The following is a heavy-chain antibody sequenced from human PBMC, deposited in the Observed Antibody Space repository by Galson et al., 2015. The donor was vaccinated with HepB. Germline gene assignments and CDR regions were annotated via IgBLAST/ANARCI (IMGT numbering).Heavy chain of an antibody. Sequence: SLRLSCAASGFSFTSYAMSWVRQAPGKGLEWVSTISASGGSTYYSDSVKGRFTISRDKSQNTLYLQMASLRDEDTAVYHCAKVPPGYCTTTSCYPHYFDYWGQGALVTVSS. CDR2: ISASGGST. J-gene: IGHJ4*02. CDR3: AKVPPGYCTTTSCYPHYFDY. CDR1: GFSFTSYA. V-gene: IGHV3-23*01. D-gene: IGHD2-2*01.